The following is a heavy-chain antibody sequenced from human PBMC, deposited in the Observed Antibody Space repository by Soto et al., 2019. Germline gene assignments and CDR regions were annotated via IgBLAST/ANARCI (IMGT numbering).Heavy chain of an antibody. CDR3: AHSRNLITEDAQVGYFDY. Sequence: QITLKESGPTHVKPTQTLTLTGSFSGFSLNTDGEGVGWVRQPPGEALEWLARIYWDDDERDSPSLKTRLTITMDPSKNQVVLIMTNMDPVDTATYYCAHSRNLITEDAQVGYFDYWGQGTLVTVSS. V-gene: IGHV2-5*02. CDR1: GFSLNTDGEG. D-gene: IGHD3-10*01. J-gene: IGHJ4*02. CDR2: IYWDDDE.